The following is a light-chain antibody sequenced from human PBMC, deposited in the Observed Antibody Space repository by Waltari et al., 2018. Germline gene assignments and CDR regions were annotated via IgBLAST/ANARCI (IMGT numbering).Light chain of an antibody. CDR2: NFN. V-gene: IGLV2-14*03. CDR3: SSYTSGSPLLV. CDR1: TNDIGGYNY. J-gene: IGLJ2*01. Sequence: SALTQPASVSGSPGQSITISCTGTTNDIGGYNYVSWYQQLPGKAPKLMIYNFNERPSGVSNRFSGSKSDNTASLTISGLQAADEAVYYCSSYTSGSPLLVFGGGTELTVL.